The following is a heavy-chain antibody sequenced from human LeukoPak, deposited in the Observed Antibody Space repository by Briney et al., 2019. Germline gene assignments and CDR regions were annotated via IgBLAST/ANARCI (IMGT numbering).Heavy chain of an antibody. CDR2: IYPGDSDT. V-gene: IGHV5-51*01. CDR3: ARGRPSFITGTSD. J-gene: IGHJ4*02. Sequence: HGESLKISCQGSGYSFTKYWIGWVRQMPGKGLEWMGIIYPGDSDTRYSPSFQDQVTISADKSISTAYLQWSSLKASDTAMYYCARGRPSFITGTSDWGQGTLVTVSS. D-gene: IGHD1-20*01. CDR1: GYSFTKYW.